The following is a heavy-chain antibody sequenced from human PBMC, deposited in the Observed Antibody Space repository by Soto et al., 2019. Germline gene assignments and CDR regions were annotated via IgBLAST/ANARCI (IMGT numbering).Heavy chain of an antibody. CDR2: ISYDGSNK. CDR3: AKDMQFGSSSSLVFDY. V-gene: IGHV3-30*18. J-gene: IGHJ4*02. D-gene: IGHD6-6*01. CDR1: GFTFSSYG. Sequence: QVQLVESGGGVVQPGRSLRLSCAASGFTFSSYGMHWVRQAPGKGLEWVAVISYDGSNKYYADSVKGRFTISRDNSKNTLYLQMNSLRAEDTAVYYCAKDMQFGSSSSLVFDYWGQGTLVTVSS.